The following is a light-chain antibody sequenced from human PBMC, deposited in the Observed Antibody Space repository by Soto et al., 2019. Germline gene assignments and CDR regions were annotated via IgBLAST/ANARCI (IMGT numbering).Light chain of an antibody. J-gene: IGKJ2*01. Sequence: DIQMTQSPSSLSASVGDRVTITCRASQSISSYLNWYQQKAGTAPKLLIYAASSLQSGVPSRFSGSGSGTDFTLTIRSLQPEDFATYHCQQSYSSPRTFGQGTKLEIK. CDR3: QQSYSSPRT. CDR2: AAS. V-gene: IGKV1-39*01. CDR1: QSISSY.